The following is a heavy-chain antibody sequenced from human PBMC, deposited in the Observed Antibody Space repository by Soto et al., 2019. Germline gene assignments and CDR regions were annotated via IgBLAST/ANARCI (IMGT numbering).Heavy chain of an antibody. Sequence: GGSLRLSCAASGFTFTRYSMNWVRQAPGKGLEWVSSISSTTNYIYYGDSMKGRLTISRDNGKNSLYLEMHSLRAEDTAVYYCARESEDLTSNFDYWGQGTLVTVSS. CDR2: ISSTTNYI. CDR3: ARESEDLTSNFDY. V-gene: IGHV3-21*06. CDR1: GFTFTRYS. J-gene: IGHJ4*02.